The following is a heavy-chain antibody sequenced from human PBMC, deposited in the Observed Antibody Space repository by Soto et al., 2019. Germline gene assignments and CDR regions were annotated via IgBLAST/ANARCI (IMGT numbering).Heavy chain of an antibody. D-gene: IGHD6-13*01. CDR1: GYSFTSYW. V-gene: IGHV5-51*01. J-gene: IGHJ6*02. Sequence: PGESLKSGCKASGYSFTSYWMGWMRQMPGQGLEWMGIIYPGDSDTRYSPSFQGQVTISADKSISTAYLQWSSLKASDTAMYYCASQAKYSSSWAPDYGMDVWGQGTTVPVSS. CDR3: ASQAKYSSSWAPDYGMDV. CDR2: IYPGDSDT.